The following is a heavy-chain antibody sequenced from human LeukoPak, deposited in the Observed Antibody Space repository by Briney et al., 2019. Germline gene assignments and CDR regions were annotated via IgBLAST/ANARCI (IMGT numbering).Heavy chain of an antibody. Sequence: PSETLSLTCTVSGGSISSYYWSWIRQPPGKGLEWIGYIYYSGSTNYNPSLKSRVTISVDTSKNQFSLKLSSVTAADTAVYYCARDVGGSYQGYYYYYGMDVWGQGTTVTVSS. V-gene: IGHV4-59*01. CDR2: IYYSGST. CDR1: GGSISSYY. J-gene: IGHJ6*02. CDR3: ARDVGGSYQGYYYYYGMDV. D-gene: IGHD1-26*01.